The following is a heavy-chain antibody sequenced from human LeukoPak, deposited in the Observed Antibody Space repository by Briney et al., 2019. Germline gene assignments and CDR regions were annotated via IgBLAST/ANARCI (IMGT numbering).Heavy chain of an antibody. CDR1: GFTVSSNY. CDR2: IYSGGST. V-gene: IGHV3-66*01. J-gene: IGHJ4*02. Sequence: GGSLRLSCAASGFTVSSNYMSWVRQAPGNGLEWVSVIYSGGSTYYADSVKGRFTISRDNAKNSLYLQMNSLRAEDTAVYYCARVIVVVPAARDYWGQGTLVTVSS. CDR3: ARVIVVVPAARDY. D-gene: IGHD2-2*01.